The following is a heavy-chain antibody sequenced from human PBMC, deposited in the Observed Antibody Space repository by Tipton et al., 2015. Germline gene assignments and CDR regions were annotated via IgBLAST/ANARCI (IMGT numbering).Heavy chain of an antibody. CDR1: GGSFSGYY. CDR3: ARTYCGGDCFIGPYYYYGMDV. V-gene: IGHV4-34*09. D-gene: IGHD2-21*02. Sequence: TLSLTCAVYGGSFSGYYWSWIRQPPGKGLEWIGEINQSGSTNYNPSLKSRVTISVDTSKDQFSLKLSSVTAADTAVYYCARTYCGGDCFIGPYYYYGMDVWGQGTTVTVSS. J-gene: IGHJ6*02. CDR2: INQSGST.